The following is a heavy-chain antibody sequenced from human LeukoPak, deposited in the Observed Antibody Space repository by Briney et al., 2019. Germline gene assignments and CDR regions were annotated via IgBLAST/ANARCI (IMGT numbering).Heavy chain of an antibody. CDR2: ITPNSDDT. CDR3: ARSPIGLGFFDY. Sequence: ASVKVSCKTSGYTVTGYYIHWVRQAPEQGLEWMGWITPNSDDTDYAQKFQGRVTMTRDTSITTAYMELSSLRSDDTAVYYCARSPIGLGFFDYWGQGTLVTVSS. D-gene: IGHD7-27*01. J-gene: IGHJ4*02. V-gene: IGHV1-2*02. CDR1: GYTVTGYY.